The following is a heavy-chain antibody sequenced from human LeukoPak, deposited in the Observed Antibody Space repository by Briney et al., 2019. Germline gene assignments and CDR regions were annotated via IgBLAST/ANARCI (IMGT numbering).Heavy chain of an antibody. Sequence: SETLSLTCAVYGGSFSGYYWSWIRQPPGKGLEWIGEINHSGSTNYNPSLKSRVTISVDTSKNQFSLKLSSVTAADTAVYYCARVETAGRWFDPWGQGTLVTVSS. D-gene: IGHD2-21*02. CDR2: INHSGST. V-gene: IGHV4-34*01. CDR1: GGSFSGYY. CDR3: ARVETAGRWFDP. J-gene: IGHJ5*02.